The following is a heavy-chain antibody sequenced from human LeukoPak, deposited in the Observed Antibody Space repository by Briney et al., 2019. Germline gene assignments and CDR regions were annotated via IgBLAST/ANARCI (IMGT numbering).Heavy chain of an antibody. V-gene: IGHV4-34*01. CDR2: INHSGST. Sequence: SETLSFTCAVYGGSFSGYYWSWIRQPPGKGLEWIGEINHSGSTNYNPSLKSRVTISVDTSKNQFSLKLSSVTAADTAVYYCARTARGYSYGINVWGQGTLVTVSS. CDR3: ARTARGYSYGINV. J-gene: IGHJ4*02. D-gene: IGHD5-18*01. CDR1: GGSFSGYY.